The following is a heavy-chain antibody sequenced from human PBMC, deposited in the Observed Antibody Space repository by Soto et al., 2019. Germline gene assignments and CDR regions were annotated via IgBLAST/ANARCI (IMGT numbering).Heavy chain of an antibody. J-gene: IGHJ6*02. D-gene: IGHD3-10*01. V-gene: IGHV2-26*03. CDR2: IFSNNER. Sequence: QVTLKESGPVLVKATETLTLTCSISGFSLTTGRMGVSWIRQPPGKALEWLAHIFSNNERSYTTSLQNRLSISSDNSKRQVVLTMTDVGPFDTATYFCARLVADSSWYYYGLDVWGQGASVTVS. CDR1: GFSLTTGRMG. CDR3: ARLVADSSWYYYGLDV.